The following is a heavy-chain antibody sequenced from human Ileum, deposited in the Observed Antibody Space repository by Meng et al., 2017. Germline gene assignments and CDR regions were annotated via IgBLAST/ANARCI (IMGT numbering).Heavy chain of an antibody. CDR3: ARDGGWNALHI. CDR1: GFTFSSYW. Sequence: GGSLRLSCAASGFTFSSYWMNWVRQAPGKGLVWVSQMNTDGTTKNYADSVKGRFTISRDNAKNTLYLEMNSLRVEDTAVYFCARDGGWNALHIWGQGTMVTVSS. V-gene: IGHV3-74*01. D-gene: IGHD6-19*01. J-gene: IGHJ3*02. CDR2: MNTDGTTK.